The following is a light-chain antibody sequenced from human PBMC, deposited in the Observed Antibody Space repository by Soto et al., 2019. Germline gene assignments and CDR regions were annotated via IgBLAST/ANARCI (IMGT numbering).Light chain of an antibody. CDR1: QSVTSGY. Sequence: EIVLTQSPGTLSLSPGERATLSCRAGQSVTSGYLAWYQQKPGQAPRLFIYGASSRATGIPDRFSGSGSGTDFTLTISRLEPEDFAVYFCQQYGSSPITFGGGTKVEIK. CDR3: QQYGSSPIT. J-gene: IGKJ4*01. CDR2: GAS. V-gene: IGKV3-20*01.